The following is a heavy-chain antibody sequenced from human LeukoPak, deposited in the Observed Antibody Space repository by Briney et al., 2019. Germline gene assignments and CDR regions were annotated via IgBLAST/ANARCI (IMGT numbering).Heavy chain of an antibody. CDR2: ISSSGSTI. CDR1: GFTFSSYE. D-gene: IGHD6-13*01. CDR3: ARAPPIWSSWYRGSYFDY. Sequence: QPGGSLRLSCAASGFTFSSYEMNWVRQAPGKGLEWVSYISSSGSTIYYADSVKGRFTISRDNAKNSLYLQMNSLRAEDTAVYYCARAPPIWSSWYRGSYFDYWGQGTLVTVSS. V-gene: IGHV3-48*03. J-gene: IGHJ4*02.